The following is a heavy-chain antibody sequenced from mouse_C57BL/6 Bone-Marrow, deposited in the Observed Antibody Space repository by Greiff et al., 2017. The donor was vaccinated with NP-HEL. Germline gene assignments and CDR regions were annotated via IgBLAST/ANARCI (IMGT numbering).Heavy chain of an antibody. Sequence: VQLKESGPELVKPGASVKISCKASGYSFTGYYMNWVKQSPEKSLEWIGEINPSTGGTTYNQKFKAKATLTVDKSSSTAYMQLKSLTSEDSAVYYCARYMVTTGGDYWGQGTSVTVSS. J-gene: IGHJ4*01. V-gene: IGHV1-42*01. CDR2: INPSTGGT. CDR3: ARYMVTTGGDY. D-gene: IGHD2-2*01. CDR1: GYSFTGYY.